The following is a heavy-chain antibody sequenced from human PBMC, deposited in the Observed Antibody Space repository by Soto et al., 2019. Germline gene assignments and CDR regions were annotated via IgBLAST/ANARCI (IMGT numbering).Heavy chain of an antibody. CDR1: GYTFTGYY. Sequence: ASVKVSCKASGYTFTGYYMHWVRQAPGQGLEWMGWINPNSGGTNYAQKFQGWVTMTRDTSISTAYMELSRLRSDDTAVYYCARGVLLWFGDQFDYWGQGTRVTVAS. V-gene: IGHV1-2*04. D-gene: IGHD3-10*01. J-gene: IGHJ4*02. CDR3: ARGVLLWFGDQFDY. CDR2: INPNSGGT.